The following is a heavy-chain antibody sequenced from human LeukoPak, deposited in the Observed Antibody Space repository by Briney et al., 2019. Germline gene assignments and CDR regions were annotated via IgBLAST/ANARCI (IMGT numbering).Heavy chain of an antibody. CDR2: IYTSGST. CDR1: GGFISSYY. CDR3: ATSKRPTRAYNCNSYWYFDL. D-gene: IGHD1-7*01. Sequence: SETLSLTCTVSGGFISSYYWSWIRQPAAKGLEWIGRIYTSGSTNYNPSLKSRVTMSVDTSKNQFSLKLSSVTAADTAVYYCATSKRPTRAYNCNSYWYFDLWGRGTLVTVSS. V-gene: IGHV4-4*07. J-gene: IGHJ2*01.